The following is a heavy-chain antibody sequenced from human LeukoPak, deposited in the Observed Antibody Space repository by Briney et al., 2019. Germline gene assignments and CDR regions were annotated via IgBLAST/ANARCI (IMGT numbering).Heavy chain of an antibody. CDR2: INHSGST. J-gene: IGHJ4*02. D-gene: IGHD6-13*01. V-gene: IGHV4-34*01. CDR1: GGSLSSGGYY. Sequence: SETLSLTCTVSGGSLSSGGYYWSWIRQPPGKGLEWIGEINHSGSTNYNPSLKSRVTISVDTSKNQFSLKLSSVTAADTAVYYCARGGGSSWYYYWGQGTLVTVSS. CDR3: ARGGGSSWYYY.